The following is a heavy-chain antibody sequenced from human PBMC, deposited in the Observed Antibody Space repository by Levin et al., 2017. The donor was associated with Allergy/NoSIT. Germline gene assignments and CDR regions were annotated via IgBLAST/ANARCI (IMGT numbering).Heavy chain of an antibody. CDR1: GGSFSGYY. D-gene: IGHD5-24*01. Sequence: SETLSLTCAVYGGSFSGYYWSWIRQPPGKGLEWIGEINHSGSTNYNPSLKSRVTISVDTSKNQFSLKLSSVTAADTAVYYCARKSRDGYNRAFGYWGQGTLVTVSS. CDR3: ARKSRDGYNRAFGY. J-gene: IGHJ4*02. V-gene: IGHV4-34*01. CDR2: INHSGST.